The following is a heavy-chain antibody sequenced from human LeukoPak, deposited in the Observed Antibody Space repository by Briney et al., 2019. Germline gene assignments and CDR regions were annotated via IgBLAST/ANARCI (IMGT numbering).Heavy chain of an antibody. CDR3: ARTGLLWFGELFRNNWFDP. CDR2: INHSGST. CDR1: GGSFSGYY. D-gene: IGHD3-10*01. J-gene: IGHJ5*02. Sequence: SETLSLTCAVYGGSFSGYYWSWIRQPPGKGLEWIGEINHSGSTNYNPSLKSRVTISVDTSKNQFSLKLSSVTAADTAVYYCARTGLLWFGELFRNNWFDPWGQGTLVTVSS. V-gene: IGHV4-34*01.